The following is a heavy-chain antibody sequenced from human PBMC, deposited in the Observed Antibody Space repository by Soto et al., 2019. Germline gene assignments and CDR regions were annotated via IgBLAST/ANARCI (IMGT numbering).Heavy chain of an antibody. CDR2: IYHSGST. J-gene: IGHJ4*02. CDR1: GGSISSSNW. D-gene: IGHD4-17*01. CDR3: ARDYLYGDSSLGY. V-gene: IGHV4-4*02. Sequence: SETLSLTCAVSGGSISSSNWWSWVRQPPGKGLEWIGEIYHSGSTNYNPSLKSRVTISVDKSKNQFSLKLSSVTAADTAVYYCARDYLYGDSSLGYWGQGTLVTVSS.